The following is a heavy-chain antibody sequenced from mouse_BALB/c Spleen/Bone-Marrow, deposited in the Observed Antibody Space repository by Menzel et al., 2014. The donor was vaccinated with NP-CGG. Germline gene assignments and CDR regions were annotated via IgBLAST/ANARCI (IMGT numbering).Heavy chain of an antibody. Sequence: EVKLMESGGGLVKPGGSLKLSCAASGFTFSSYAMSGVRQTPEKRLEWVASISSGGSTYYPDSVKGRFTISRDNARNILYLQMSSLRSEDTAMYYCARGDYYGTSFYLYFDGWGAGTTVTVSS. D-gene: IGHD1-1*01. V-gene: IGHV5-6-5*01. CDR1: GFTFSSYA. J-gene: IGHJ1*01. CDR2: ISSGGST. CDR3: ARGDYYGTSFYLYFDG.